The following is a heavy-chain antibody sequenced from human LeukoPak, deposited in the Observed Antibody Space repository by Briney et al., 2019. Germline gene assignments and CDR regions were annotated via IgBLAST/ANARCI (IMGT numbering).Heavy chain of an antibody. CDR1: GGSISSGDYY. J-gene: IGHJ3*02. CDR2: IYYSGST. Sequence: PSETLSLTCTVSGGSISSGDYYWSWIRQPPGKGLEWIGYIYYSGSTYYNPSLKSRVTISVDTSKNQFSLKLSSVTAADTAVYYCARYLLTTFGAFDIWGQGTMVTVSS. D-gene: IGHD3-16*01. CDR3: ARYLLTTFGAFDI. V-gene: IGHV4-30-4*01.